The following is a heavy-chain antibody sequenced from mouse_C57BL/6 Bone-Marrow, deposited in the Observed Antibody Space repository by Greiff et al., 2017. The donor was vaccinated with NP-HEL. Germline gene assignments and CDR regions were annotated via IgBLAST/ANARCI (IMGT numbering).Heavy chain of an antibody. V-gene: IGHV2-4*01. J-gene: IGHJ4*01. D-gene: IGHD1-1*01. CDR3: AKIPLLYGSSDYYAMDY. CDR1: GFSLTSYG. CDR2: IWSGGST. Sequence: QVQLKQSGPGLVQPSQSLSITCTVSGFSLTSYGVHWVRQPPGKGLEWLGVIWSGGSTDYNAAFISRLSISKDNSKSQVFFKMNSLQADDTAIYYCAKIPLLYGSSDYYAMDYWGQGTSVTVSS.